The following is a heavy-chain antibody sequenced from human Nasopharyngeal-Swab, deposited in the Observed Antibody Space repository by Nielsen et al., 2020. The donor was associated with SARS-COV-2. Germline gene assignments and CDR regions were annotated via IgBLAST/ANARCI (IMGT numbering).Heavy chain of an antibody. CDR2: IIPILGIA. Sequence: SVKVSCKASGGTFSSYAISWVRQAPGQGLEWMGRIIPILGIANYAQKFQGRVTITADKSTSTAYMELSSQRSEDTAVYYCAREQNPHSSSWYYYGMDVWGQGTTVTVSS. CDR1: GGTFSSYA. CDR3: AREQNPHSSSWYYYGMDV. D-gene: IGHD6-13*01. J-gene: IGHJ6*02. V-gene: IGHV1-69*04.